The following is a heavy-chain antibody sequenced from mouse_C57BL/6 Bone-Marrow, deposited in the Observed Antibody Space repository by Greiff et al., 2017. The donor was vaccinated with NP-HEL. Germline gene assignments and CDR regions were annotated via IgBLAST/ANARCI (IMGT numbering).Heavy chain of an antibody. V-gene: IGHV5-12*01. CDR2: ISNGGGST. CDR1: GFTFSDYY. CDR3: ARHGGLRGGYYAMDY. D-gene: IGHD2-4*01. Sequence: EVQGVESGGGLVQPGGSLKLSCAASGFTFSDYYMYWVRQTPEKRLEWVAYISNGGGSTYYPDTVKGRFTISRDNAKNTLYLQMSRLKSEDTAMYYCARHGGLRGGYYAMDYWGQGTSVTVSS. J-gene: IGHJ4*01.